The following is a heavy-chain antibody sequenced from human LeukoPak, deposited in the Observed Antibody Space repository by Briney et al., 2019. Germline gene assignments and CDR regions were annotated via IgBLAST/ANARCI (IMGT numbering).Heavy chain of an antibody. CDR3: ARGMIAVAGAFPDAFDI. Sequence: PGGSLRLSCAASGFTVSSNYMSWVRQAPGKGLEWVSVIYSGGSTYYADSVKGRFTISRDNSKNTLYLQMNSLRAEDTAVYYCARGMIAVAGAFPDAFDIWGQGTMVTVSS. CDR1: GFTVSSNY. D-gene: IGHD6-19*01. V-gene: IGHV3-53*01. J-gene: IGHJ3*02. CDR2: IYSGGST.